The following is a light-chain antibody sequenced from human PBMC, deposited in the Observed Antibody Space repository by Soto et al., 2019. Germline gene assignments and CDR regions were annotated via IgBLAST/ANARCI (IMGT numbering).Light chain of an antibody. CDR2: GAS. CDR3: QQYDNSVWT. Sequence: IDLTQSPGTLSSYQGERATLSCRASQSVSTNNLAWYQQRPGQAPRLLIYGASRRATGIPDRFSGSGSGTDLTLTISRLEPEDLAVYYCQQYDNSVWTFGQRTKVDIK. CDR1: QSVSTNN. J-gene: IGKJ1*01. V-gene: IGKV3-20*01.